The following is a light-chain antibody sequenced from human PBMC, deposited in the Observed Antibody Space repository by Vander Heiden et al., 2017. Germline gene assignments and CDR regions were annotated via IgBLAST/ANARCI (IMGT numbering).Light chain of an antibody. J-gene: IGLJ1*01. V-gene: IGLV3-9*01. CDR2: RDS. CDR1: NIGSKK. CDR3: QVWDINTALYV. Sequence: SYELIQPLSVSVALGQTARITCGGNNIGSKKVHWSQQKPGQAPVLVIYRDSNRPSGIPERFSGSNSGNTATLTISRAQAGDEADYYCQVWDINTALYVFGTGTKVTVL.